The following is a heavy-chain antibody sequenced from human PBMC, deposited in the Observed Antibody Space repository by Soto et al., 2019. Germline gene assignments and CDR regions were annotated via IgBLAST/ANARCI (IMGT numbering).Heavy chain of an antibody. CDR3: TKEWCQPLDY. D-gene: IGHD2-8*01. CDR1: GFTFSSFA. V-gene: IGHV3-23*01. J-gene: IGHJ4*02. CDR2: ISGSGGNT. Sequence: GGSLRLSCAASGFTFSSFAMSWVRQAPGKGLEWVSAISGSGGNTYYADSVTGRFTISRDNSKNTLYLQMNSLRAEDMAVYYCTKEWCQPLDYWGQGTLVTGSA.